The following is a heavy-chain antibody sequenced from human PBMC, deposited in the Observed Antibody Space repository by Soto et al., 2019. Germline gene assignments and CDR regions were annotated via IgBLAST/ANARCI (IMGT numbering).Heavy chain of an antibody. V-gene: IGHV2-5*02. CDR3: AHRGGGIVDWYFDL. J-gene: IGHJ2*01. CDR2: IYWDDDK. CDR1: GFSLGTYGVG. D-gene: IGHD1-26*01. Sequence: QITLNESGPTLVKPTQTLTLTCTFSGFSLGTYGVGVGWIRQPPGKALEWLALIYWDDDKRYSPSLKSSLTITKDTSKRQVFRTLTDMDPVDTATYYCAHRGGGIVDWYFDLWGRGTPVIVSS.